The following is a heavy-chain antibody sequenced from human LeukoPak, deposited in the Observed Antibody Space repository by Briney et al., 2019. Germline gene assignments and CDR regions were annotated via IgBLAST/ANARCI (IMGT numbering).Heavy chain of an antibody. CDR2: ISSSSSYI. CDR1: GFTFSSYS. CDR3: ARDRHRLLAARGPNWFDP. V-gene: IGHV3-21*01. D-gene: IGHD6-6*01. J-gene: IGHJ5*02. Sequence: KAGGSLRLSCAASGFTFSSYSMNWVRQAPGKGLEWVSSISSSSSYIYYADSVKGRFTISRDNAKNSLYLQMNSLRAEDTAVYYRARDRHRLLAARGPNWFDPWGQGTLVTVSS.